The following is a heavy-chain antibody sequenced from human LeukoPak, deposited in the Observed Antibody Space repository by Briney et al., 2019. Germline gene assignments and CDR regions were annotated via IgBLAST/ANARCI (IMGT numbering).Heavy chain of an antibody. Sequence: SETLSLTCAVSGGSISNSYWSWIRQPPGKGLEWIAYIYYTGNTKYNPSLKSRVTISVDTSKNQFSLKLSSVTAADTAVYHCARDSGSSPTFDYWGQGTLVTVSS. J-gene: IGHJ4*02. D-gene: IGHD1-26*01. CDR1: GGSISNSY. CDR3: ARDSGSSPTFDY. V-gene: IGHV4-59*01. CDR2: IYYTGNT.